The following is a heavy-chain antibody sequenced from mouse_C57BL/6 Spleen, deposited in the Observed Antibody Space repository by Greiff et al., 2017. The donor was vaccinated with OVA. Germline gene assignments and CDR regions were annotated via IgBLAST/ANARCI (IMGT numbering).Heavy chain of an antibody. J-gene: IGHJ2*01. CDR1: GFTFSDYG. V-gene: IGHV5-17*01. Sequence: EVMLVESGGGLVKPGGSLKLSCAASGFTFSDYGMHWVRQAPEKGLEWVAYISSGSSTIYYADTVKGRFTISRDNAKNTLFLQMTSLRSEDTAMYYCATGFITTVALDYWGQGTTLTVSS. D-gene: IGHD1-1*01. CDR2: ISSGSSTI. CDR3: ATGFITTVALDY.